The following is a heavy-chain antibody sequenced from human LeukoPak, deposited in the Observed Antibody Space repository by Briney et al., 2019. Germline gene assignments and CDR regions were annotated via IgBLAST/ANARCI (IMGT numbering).Heavy chain of an antibody. CDR2: ISAYNGNT. Sequence: GASVKVSCKASGYTFTSYGISWVRQAPGQGLEWMGWISAYNGNTNYAQKLQGRVTMTTDTSTSTAYMELRSLRSDDTAVYYCARSHYYDSSGKYFDLWGRGTLVTVSS. D-gene: IGHD3-22*01. V-gene: IGHV1-18*01. J-gene: IGHJ2*01. CDR1: GYTFTSYG. CDR3: ARSHYYDSSGKYFDL.